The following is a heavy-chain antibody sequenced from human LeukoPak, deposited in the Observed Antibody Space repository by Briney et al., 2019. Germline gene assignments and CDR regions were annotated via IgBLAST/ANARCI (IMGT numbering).Heavy chain of an antibody. D-gene: IGHD3-10*01. J-gene: IGHJ4*02. CDR2: IYHTGST. V-gene: IGHV4-34*01. CDR1: GGPFSGYY. CDR3: ARGGFSYYHGSGSHPY. Sequence: PSETLSLTCAVYGGPFSGYYWSWIRQPPGKGLEWIGEIYHTGSTNYHPSLKRRVTISVDTSKNQFSLKLSSVTAADTAVYYCARGGFSYYHGSGSHPYWGQGALVTVSS.